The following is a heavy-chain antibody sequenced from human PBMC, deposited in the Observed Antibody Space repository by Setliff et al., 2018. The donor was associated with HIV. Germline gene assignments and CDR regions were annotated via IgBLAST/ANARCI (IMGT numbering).Heavy chain of an antibody. Sequence: SETLSLTCAVYGGSFSGYYWSWIRQPPGKGLEWIGEINHSGSTNYNPSLKGRVTISVDTSKKQFSLKLSSVTAADTAVYYCARASRWGSIPFDYWGQGTLVTVSS. J-gene: IGHJ4*02. CDR2: INHSGST. CDR3: ARASRWGSIPFDY. CDR1: GGSFSGYY. V-gene: IGHV4-34*01. D-gene: IGHD2-21*01.